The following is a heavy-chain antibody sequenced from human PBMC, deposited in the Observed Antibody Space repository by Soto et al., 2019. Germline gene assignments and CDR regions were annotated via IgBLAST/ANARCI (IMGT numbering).Heavy chain of an antibody. CDR1: GYTFTSYS. Sequence: QVQLVQSGAEVKKPGASVKVSCKASGYTFTSYSITWVRQAPRQGPEWIGWITAYNGNTNYAQKLQSRVTMTTDTSTSTAYMELRSLTSDATAVYYCARDRRDSGGWYYFDFWGQGTLVTVSS. D-gene: IGHD6-19*01. CDR3: ARDRRDSGGWYYFDF. CDR2: ITAYNGNT. V-gene: IGHV1-18*01. J-gene: IGHJ4*02.